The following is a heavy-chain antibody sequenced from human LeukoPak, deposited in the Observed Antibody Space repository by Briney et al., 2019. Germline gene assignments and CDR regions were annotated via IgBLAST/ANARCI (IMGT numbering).Heavy chain of an antibody. CDR1: GYTFTSYD. Sequence: GASVKVSCKASGYTFTSYDINWVRQATGQGLEWMGWMNPNSGNTGYAQKFQGRVTMTRNTSISTAYMELSSPRSEDTAVYYCARGMQHNYYYYGMDVWGQGTTVTVSS. D-gene: IGHD6-13*01. CDR3: ARGMQHNYYYYGMDV. V-gene: IGHV1-8*01. CDR2: MNPNSGNT. J-gene: IGHJ6*02.